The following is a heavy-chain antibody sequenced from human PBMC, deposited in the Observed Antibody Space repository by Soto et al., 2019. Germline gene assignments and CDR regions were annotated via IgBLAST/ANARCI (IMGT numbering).Heavy chain of an antibody. Sequence: EVQLVESGGGLVQPGGSLRLSCAASGFTFRTYWMHWVRQSPGKGLVWVSRIDAAGSGTTYADAVEARFTISRDNAKNTLYLQMNSLRAEDTAVYYCAIDQTVPGPSTFDYCGQGTLVTVPS. CDR2: IDAAGSGT. CDR1: GFTFRTYW. CDR3: AIDQTVPGPSTFDY. D-gene: IGHD6-19*01. V-gene: IGHV3-74*03. J-gene: IGHJ4*02.